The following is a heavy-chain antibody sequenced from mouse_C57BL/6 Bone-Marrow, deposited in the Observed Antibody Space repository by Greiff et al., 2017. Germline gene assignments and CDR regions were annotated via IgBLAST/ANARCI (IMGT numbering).Heavy chain of an antibody. CDR1: GFTFSSYA. CDR3: ARGGWLPFDY. CDR2: ISDGGSYT. V-gene: IGHV5-4*01. J-gene: IGHJ2*01. Sequence: EVHLVESGGGLVKPGGSLKLSCAASGFTFSSYAMSWVRQTPEKRLEWVATISDGGSYTYYPDNVKGRFTISRDNAKNNLYLQMSHLKSEDTAMYYCARGGWLPFDYCGQGTTLTVSS. D-gene: IGHD2-3*01.